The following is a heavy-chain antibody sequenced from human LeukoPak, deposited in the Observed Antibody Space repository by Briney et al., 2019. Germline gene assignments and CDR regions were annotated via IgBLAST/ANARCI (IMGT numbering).Heavy chain of an antibody. D-gene: IGHD2/OR15-2a*01. CDR1: GGSISSSSYY. CDR2: IYYSGST. Sequence: PSETLSPTCTVSGGSISSSSYYWGWIRQPPGKGLEWIGSIYYSGSTYYNPSLKSRVTISVDTSKNQFSLKLSSVTAADTAVYYCARPDSTDAFDIWGQGTMVTVSS. V-gene: IGHV4-39*07. J-gene: IGHJ3*02. CDR3: ARPDSTDAFDI.